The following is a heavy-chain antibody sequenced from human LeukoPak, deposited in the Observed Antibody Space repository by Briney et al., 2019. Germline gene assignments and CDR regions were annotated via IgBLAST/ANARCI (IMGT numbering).Heavy chain of an antibody. CDR1: GGTFSSYA. Sequence: ASVKVSCKASGGTFSSYAISWVRQAPGQGLEWMGGIIPIFGTVNYAQKFQGRVTITADKSTSTAYMELSSLRSEDTAVYYCTRVEETATTAAIIRKYSYYYYYMDVWGKGNTVTVSS. CDR2: IIPIFGTV. D-gene: IGHD4-11*01. J-gene: IGHJ6*03. CDR3: TRVEETATTAAIIRKYSYYYYYMDV. V-gene: IGHV1-69*06.